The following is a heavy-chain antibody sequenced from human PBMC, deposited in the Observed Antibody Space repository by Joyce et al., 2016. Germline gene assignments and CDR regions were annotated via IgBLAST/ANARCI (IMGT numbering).Heavy chain of an antibody. CDR2: IYSGGTT. Sequence: EVQLVESGGGLIQPGGSLRLSCAVSGFTVSSNYMNWVRQPPGKGLEWCSVIYSGGTTYYADSVKGRFTISKDNSHNTVFLQMDGLRPEDTAVYYCARLVAGKGSRFLDYWGQGTLVTVSS. CDR3: ARLVAGKGSRFLDY. D-gene: IGHD6-19*01. CDR1: GFTVSSNY. J-gene: IGHJ4*02. V-gene: IGHV3-53*01.